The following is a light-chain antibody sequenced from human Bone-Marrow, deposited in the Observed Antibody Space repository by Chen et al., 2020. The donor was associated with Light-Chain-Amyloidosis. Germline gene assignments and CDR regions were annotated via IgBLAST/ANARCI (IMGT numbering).Light chain of an antibody. J-gene: IGKJ4*01. CDR3: QQYGTSPLT. V-gene: IGKV3-20*01. CDR1: QTMSSNY. CDR2: GSS. Sequence: EIVLTQSPGTLSLSPGEGANLSCRASQTMSSNYLTWYQQKFGQAPRLLIYGSSSRATCIPDRFTGSGSGTDFTLTINRLEPEDFAMDYCQQYGTSPLTFGGGTKVEI.